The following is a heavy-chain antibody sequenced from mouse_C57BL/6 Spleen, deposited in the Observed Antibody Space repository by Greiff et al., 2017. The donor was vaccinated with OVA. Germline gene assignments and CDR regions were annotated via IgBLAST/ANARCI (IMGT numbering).Heavy chain of an antibody. D-gene: IGHD1-1*01. CDR2: IDPEDGET. J-gene: IGHJ2*01. CDR3: ATYYGSSYGVYFDY. CDR1: GFNIKDYY. V-gene: IGHV14-2*01. Sequence: EVKLQESGAELVKPGASVKLSCTASGFNIKDYYMHWVKQRTEQGLEWIGRIDPEDGETKYAPKFQGKATITADTSSNTAYLQLSSLTSEDTAVYYCATYYGSSYGVYFDYWGQGTTLTVSS.